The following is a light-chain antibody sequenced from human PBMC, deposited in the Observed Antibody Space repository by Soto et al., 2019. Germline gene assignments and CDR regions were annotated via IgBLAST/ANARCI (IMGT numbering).Light chain of an antibody. CDR2: WAS. J-gene: IGKJ1*01. CDR1: QSVLSSSNNKNC. Sequence: DIVMTQSPDSLAVSLVERATINCKSSQSVLSSSNNKNCLAWYQQKSGQPPKLLIYWASTRESGVPDRFSGSGSGTDFTLTISSLQAEDVAAYYCQHYYSIPWTFGQGTRVEIK. V-gene: IGKV4-1*01. CDR3: QHYYSIPWT.